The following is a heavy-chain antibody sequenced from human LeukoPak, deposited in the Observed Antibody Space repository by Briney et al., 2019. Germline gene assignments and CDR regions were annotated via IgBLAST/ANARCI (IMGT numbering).Heavy chain of an antibody. J-gene: IGHJ4*02. Sequence: SETLSLTCTVSGGSLHNYYWSWIRQSPGKGLEWIGYTDYSGSTNYNPSLKSRVTISVDTSQNQFSLKLSSVTAADTAVYYCARDRALGSGKYYFDYWGQGTLVTVSA. CDR2: TDYSGST. D-gene: IGHD3-16*01. V-gene: IGHV4-59*01. CDR3: ARDRALGSGKYYFDY. CDR1: GGSLHNYY.